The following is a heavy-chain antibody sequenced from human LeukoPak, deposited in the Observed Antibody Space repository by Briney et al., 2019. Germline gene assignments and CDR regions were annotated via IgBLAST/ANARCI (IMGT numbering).Heavy chain of an antibody. Sequence: GGSLRLSCAASGFTLSSYGMHWVRQAPGKGLEWVAFIRYDGSNKYYADSVKGRFTISRDNSKNALYLQMNSLRAEDTAVYYCANDCSSTSCYYAIDAFDIWGQGTMVTVSS. V-gene: IGHV3-30*02. CDR2: IRYDGSNK. J-gene: IGHJ3*02. CDR3: ANDCSSTSCYYAIDAFDI. CDR1: GFTLSSYG. D-gene: IGHD2-2*01.